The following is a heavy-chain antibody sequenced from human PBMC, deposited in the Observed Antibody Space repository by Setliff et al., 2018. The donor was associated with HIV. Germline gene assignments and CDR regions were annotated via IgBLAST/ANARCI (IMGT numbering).Heavy chain of an antibody. V-gene: IGHV4-4*07. J-gene: IGHJ4*02. CDR1: GGSINTYY. Sequence: LSLTCTVSGGSINTYYWSWIRQPAGKGLEWIGRFYTSGSTNYNPSLKSRVTMSVDTSKNQFSLKLSSVTAADTAVYYCARSFGNGNSRLGNWGQGTLVTVSS. CDR2: FYTSGST. D-gene: IGHD2-8*01. CDR3: ARSFGNGNSRLGN.